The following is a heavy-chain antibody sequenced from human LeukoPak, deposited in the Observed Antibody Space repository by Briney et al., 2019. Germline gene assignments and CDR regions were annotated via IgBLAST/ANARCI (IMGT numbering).Heavy chain of an antibody. D-gene: IGHD4-17*01. CDR2: ISGSGGST. J-gene: IGHJ2*01. CDR1: GFTFSSYA. V-gene: IGHV3-23*01. CDR3: AKGRDDYGDYELWYFDL. Sequence: PGGSLRLSCAASGFTFSSYAMSWVRQAPGKGLEWVSAISGSGGSTYYANSVKGRFTISRDNSKNTLYLQMNSLRAEDTAVYYCAKGRDDYGDYELWYFDLWGRGTLVTVSS.